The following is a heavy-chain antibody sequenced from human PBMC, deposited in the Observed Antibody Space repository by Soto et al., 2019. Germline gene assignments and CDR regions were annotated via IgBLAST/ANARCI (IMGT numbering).Heavy chain of an antibody. CDR2: ISWNSGSI. Sequence: PGGSLRLSCAASGFTFDDYAMHWVRQAPGKGLEWVSGISWNSGSIGYADSVKGRFTISRDNAKNSLYLQMNSLRAEDTALYYCAKGQVVVAATYFDYWGQGTLVTVSS. CDR3: AKGQVVVAATYFDY. CDR1: GFTFDDYA. J-gene: IGHJ4*02. D-gene: IGHD2-15*01. V-gene: IGHV3-9*01.